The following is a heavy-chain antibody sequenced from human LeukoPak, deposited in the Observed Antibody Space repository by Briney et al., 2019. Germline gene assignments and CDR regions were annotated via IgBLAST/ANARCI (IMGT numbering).Heavy chain of an antibody. J-gene: IGHJ6*03. V-gene: IGHV1-18*01. CDR1: GYTFTSYG. Sequence: GASVKVSCKASGYTFTSYGISWVRQAPGQGLEWMGWISAYNGDTNYAQKLQGRVTMTTDTSTRTAYMELRSLRSDDTAVYYCARSIAAAGELGYYYYYMDVWGKGTTVTVSS. CDR3: ARSIAAAGELGYYYYYMDV. CDR2: ISAYNGDT. D-gene: IGHD6-13*01.